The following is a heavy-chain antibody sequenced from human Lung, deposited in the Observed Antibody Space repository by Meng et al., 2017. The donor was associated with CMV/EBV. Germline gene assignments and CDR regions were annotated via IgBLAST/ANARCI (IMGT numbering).Heavy chain of an antibody. D-gene: IGHD3-3*01. CDR1: GFTFSSCA. CDR2: ISYDGSNK. Sequence: GESLKISCAASGFTFSSCAMHWVRQAPGKGLEWVAVISYDGSNKYYADSVQGRFTISRDNSKNTLYVQMNSLRAEDTAVYYCARTFGVDYYAMDVWGQGRTVXVSS. CDR3: ARTFGVDYYAMDV. V-gene: IGHV3-30*04. J-gene: IGHJ6*02.